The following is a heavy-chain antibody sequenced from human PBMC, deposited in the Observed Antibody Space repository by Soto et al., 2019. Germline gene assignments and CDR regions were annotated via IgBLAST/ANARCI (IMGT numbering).Heavy chain of an antibody. CDR1: GGSFSGYY. V-gene: IGHV4-34*01. Sequence: SETLSLTCAVYGGSFSGYYWSWIRQPPGKGLEWIGEINHSGSTNYNPSLKSRVTISVDTSKNQFSLKLSSVTAADTAVYYCAPLGPYSSPYWGQGTLVTVSS. D-gene: IGHD6-13*01. CDR2: INHSGST. CDR3: APLGPYSSPY. J-gene: IGHJ4*02.